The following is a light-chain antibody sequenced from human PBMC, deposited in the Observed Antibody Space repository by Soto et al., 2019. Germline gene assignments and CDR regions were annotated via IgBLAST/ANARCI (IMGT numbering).Light chain of an antibody. CDR3: SSYTSTSNVI. CDR2: DVD. Sequence: QSALTQPASVSGSPGQSITISCTGTSRDVGNYNYVSWYQHHPGKAPQLMIYDVDNRPSGISDRFSGSKSGNTASLTIFGLQAEDEADYYCSSYTSTSNVIFGGGTKVTVL. CDR1: SRDVGNYNY. V-gene: IGLV2-14*03. J-gene: IGLJ2*01.